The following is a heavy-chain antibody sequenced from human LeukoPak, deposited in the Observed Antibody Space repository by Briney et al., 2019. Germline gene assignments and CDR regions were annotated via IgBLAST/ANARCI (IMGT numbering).Heavy chain of an antibody. D-gene: IGHD6-19*01. J-gene: IGHJ4*02. CDR2: IDWDDDK. Sequence: SGPTLVKPTQTLTLTCTFSGFSLTTSGMCVSWIRQPPGKALEWLARIDWDDDKFYSTSLKTRLTLSKDTSKNQVVLTMTNMDPVDTATYYCAREEVTGKVDYWGQGTLVTVSS. CDR1: GFSLTTSGMC. V-gene: IGHV2-70*12. CDR3: AREEVTGKVDY.